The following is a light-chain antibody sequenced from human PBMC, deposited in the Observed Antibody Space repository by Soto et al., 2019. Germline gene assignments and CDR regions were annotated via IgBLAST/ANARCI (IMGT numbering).Light chain of an antibody. CDR2: GAS. V-gene: IGKV3-20*01. CDR3: QQYGSSPLT. J-gene: IGKJ4*01. CDR1: QSVSSSY. Sequence: EIVLTQSPGTLSLSPGERATLSCRASQSVSSSYLAWYQQKPGQAPRLIIYGASIRATGIPDRFSGSGSGTDFTLTISRLDPEDFAVYYCQQYGSSPLTFGGGTKVDIK.